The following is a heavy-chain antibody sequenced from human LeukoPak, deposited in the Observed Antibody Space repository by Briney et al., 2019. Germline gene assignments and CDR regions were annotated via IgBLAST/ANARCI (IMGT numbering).Heavy chain of an antibody. V-gene: IGHV3-30*02. J-gene: IGHJ6*03. CDR3: SSSSPSSYYYYMDV. D-gene: IGHD6-13*01. CDR2: IRYDGSNK. Sequence: GGSLRLSCAAYGFTFISYDMHWVRQAPGKGLEWVTFIRYDGSNKYYADSVKGRFTISRDNSKNTLYLQMNSLRAEDTAVYYCSSSSPSSYYYYMDVWGKGTTVTVSS. CDR1: GFTFISYD.